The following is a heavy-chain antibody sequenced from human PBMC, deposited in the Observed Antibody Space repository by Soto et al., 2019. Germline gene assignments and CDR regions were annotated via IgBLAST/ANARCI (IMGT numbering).Heavy chain of an antibody. D-gene: IGHD3-10*01. J-gene: IGHJ4*02. CDR3: ARRYGSWHDY. Sequence: QVQLQESGPGLVKPSETLSLTCTVSGGSISSYYGSWIRKPPGKGREWIGYIYYSGSTNYNPSLKSRDTISVDTSKNQFSLKLSSVTAADTAVYYCARRYGSWHDYWGQGTLVTVSS. CDR1: GGSISSYY. V-gene: IGHV4-59*08. CDR2: IYYSGST.